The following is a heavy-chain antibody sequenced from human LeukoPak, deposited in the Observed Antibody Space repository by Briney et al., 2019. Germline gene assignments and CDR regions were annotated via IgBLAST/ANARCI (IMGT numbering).Heavy chain of an antibody. J-gene: IGHJ4*02. CDR2: ISGSGGST. CDR3: ARPRDGYSHFDY. V-gene: IGHV3-23*01. D-gene: IGHD5-24*01. CDR1: GFTFSSYA. Sequence: PGGSLRLSCAASGFTFSSYAMSWVRQAPGKGLEWVSAISGSGGSTYYADSVKGRFTISRDNAKNSLYLQMNSLRAEDTAVYYCARPRDGYSHFDYWGQGTLVTVSS.